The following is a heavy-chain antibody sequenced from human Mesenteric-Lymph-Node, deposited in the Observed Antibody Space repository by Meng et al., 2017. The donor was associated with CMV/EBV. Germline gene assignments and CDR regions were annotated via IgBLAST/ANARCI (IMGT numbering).Heavy chain of an antibody. Sequence: GESLKISCAASGFTFSSYSMNWVRQAPGKGLEWVSSISSSSSYIYYADSVKGRFTISRDNAKNSLYLQMNSLGAEDTAVYYCARRGRTYSSSWYSYYGMDVWGQGTTVTVSS. CDR3: ARRGRTYSSSWYSYYGMDV. CDR2: ISSSSSYI. V-gene: IGHV3-21*01. CDR1: GFTFSSYS. D-gene: IGHD6-13*01. J-gene: IGHJ6*02.